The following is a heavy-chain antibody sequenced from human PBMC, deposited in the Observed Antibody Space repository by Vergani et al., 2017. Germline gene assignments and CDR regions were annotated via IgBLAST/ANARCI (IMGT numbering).Heavy chain of an antibody. D-gene: IGHD3-22*01. CDR3: ARVEGVVVIMSPMNAFDI. CDR2: IIPIFGTA. V-gene: IGHV1-69*01. CDR1: GGTFSSYA. J-gene: IGHJ3*02. Sequence: QVQLVQSGAEVKKPGSSVKVSCKASGGTFSSYAISWVRQAPGQGLEWMGGIIPIFGTANYAQKFQGRVTITADESTSTAYMELSSLRSEDTAVYYCARVEGVVVIMSPMNAFDIWGQGTMVTVSS.